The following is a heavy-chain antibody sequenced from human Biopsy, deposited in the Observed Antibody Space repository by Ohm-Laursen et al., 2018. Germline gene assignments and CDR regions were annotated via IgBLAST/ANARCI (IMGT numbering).Heavy chain of an antibody. D-gene: IGHD6-19*01. CDR1: GFTFENYA. Sequence: SLRLSCSASGFTFENYAMNWVRQAPGKGLEWVSGISWNSSSVVYADSVKGRFTISRDNAKNSLYLQMHSLRAEDTAFYYCAKASGYSSGWPIDYWGQGNLVTVSS. V-gene: IGHV3-9*01. CDR3: AKASGYSSGWPIDY. J-gene: IGHJ4*02. CDR2: ISWNSSSV.